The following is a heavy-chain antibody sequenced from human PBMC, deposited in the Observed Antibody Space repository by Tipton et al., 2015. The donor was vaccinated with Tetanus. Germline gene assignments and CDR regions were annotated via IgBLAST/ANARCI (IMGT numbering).Heavy chain of an antibody. CDR2: IYSGGST. Sequence: SLRLSCAASGFTVSSNYMSWVRQAPGKGLEWVSVIYSGGSTYYADSVKGRFTISRDNSTNTLYLQMNSLRAGDTAVYYCARGGTGIVGAHDAFDIWGQGTMVTVSS. V-gene: IGHV3-53*01. D-gene: IGHD1-26*01. CDR1: GFTVSSNY. J-gene: IGHJ3*02. CDR3: ARGGTGIVGAHDAFDI.